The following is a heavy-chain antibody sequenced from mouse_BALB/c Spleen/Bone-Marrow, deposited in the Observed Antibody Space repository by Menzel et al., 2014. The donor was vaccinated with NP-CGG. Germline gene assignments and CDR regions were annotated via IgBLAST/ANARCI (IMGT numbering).Heavy chain of an antibody. CDR2: IYPGNVNT. CDR3: ARSRYGSYYGY. CDR1: GYSFTSYT. V-gene: IGHV1S50*01. D-gene: IGHD1-1*01. Sequence: ESGAELARPGASVKMSCKASGYSFTSYTMHWVKQRPGQGLEWIGWIYPGNVNTKYNEKFKAKATLTADKSSSTAYMQLSSLTSEDSAVYFCARSRYGSYYGYWGQGTPLTVSS. J-gene: IGHJ2*01.